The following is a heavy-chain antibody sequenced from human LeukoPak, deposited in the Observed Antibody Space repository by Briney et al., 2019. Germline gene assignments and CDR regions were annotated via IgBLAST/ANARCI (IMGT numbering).Heavy chain of an antibody. Sequence: PSETLSLTCTVSGGSITAYYWSWIRQPPGKGLEWIGFISYTGSTKFNPSLKSRVTMSVDTSKNQFSLRLTSVTAADTAVYFCARLEFSLWYVFDHWGQGTLVTVSS. CDR2: ISYTGST. V-gene: IGHV4-59*12. J-gene: IGHJ4*02. D-gene: IGHD6-13*01. CDR3: ARLEFSLWYVFDH. CDR1: GGSITAYY.